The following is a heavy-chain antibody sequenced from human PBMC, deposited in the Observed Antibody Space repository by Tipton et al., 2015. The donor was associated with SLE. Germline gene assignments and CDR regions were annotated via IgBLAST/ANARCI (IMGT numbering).Heavy chain of an antibody. V-gene: IGHV3-48*03. CDR3: ARVPHWANDGFDL. CDR2: ISGSGSTM. CDR1: GFTFNSYD. D-gene: IGHD1-1*01. Sequence: SLRLSCAASGFTFNSYDMYWVRQAPGKGLEWLSYISGSGSTMFSADSVKGRFTISRDNAENSLYLQMNSLRVEDTAVYYCARVPHWANDGFDLWGQGTMVTVS. J-gene: IGHJ3*01.